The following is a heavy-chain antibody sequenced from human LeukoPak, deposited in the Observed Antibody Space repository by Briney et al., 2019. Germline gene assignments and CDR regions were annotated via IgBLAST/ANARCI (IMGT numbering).Heavy chain of an antibody. CDR3: AKDRSGSYFDY. D-gene: IGHD2-15*01. Sequence: GGSLRLSCAASGFTFSNYGMHWVRQAPGKGLEWVAVISYDGSSKYYGDSVKGRFTISRDNSNNMLYLQMNSLRPEDTAVYYCAKDRSGSYFDYWGQGTLVTVSS. V-gene: IGHV3-30*18. J-gene: IGHJ4*02. CDR1: GFTFSNYG. CDR2: ISYDGSSK.